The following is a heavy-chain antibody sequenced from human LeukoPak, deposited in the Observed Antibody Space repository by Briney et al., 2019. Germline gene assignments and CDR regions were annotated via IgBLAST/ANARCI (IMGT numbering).Heavy chain of an antibody. Sequence: SETLSLTCTVSGGSISSGDYYWSWIRQPPGKGLEWIGYIYYSGSTYYNPSLKSRVTITVGTSKNQFSLKLSSVTAADTAVYYCASRVYSSSSLDPWGQGTLVTVSS. J-gene: IGHJ5*02. CDR1: GGSISSGDYY. CDR2: IYYSGST. V-gene: IGHV4-30-4*08. D-gene: IGHD6-6*01. CDR3: ASRVYSSSSLDP.